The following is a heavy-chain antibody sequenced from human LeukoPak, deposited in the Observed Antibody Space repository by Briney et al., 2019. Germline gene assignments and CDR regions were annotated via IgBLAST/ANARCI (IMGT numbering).Heavy chain of an antibody. Sequence: SETLSLTCTVPGGSISSYYWSWIRRPPGKGLEWIGYIYYSGSTNYNPSLKSRVTISVDTSKNQFSLKLSSVTAADTAVYYCAREVAGTRVIDYWGQGTLVTVSS. CDR1: GGSISSYY. CDR2: IYYSGST. J-gene: IGHJ4*02. V-gene: IGHV4-59*01. D-gene: IGHD6-19*01. CDR3: AREVAGTRVIDY.